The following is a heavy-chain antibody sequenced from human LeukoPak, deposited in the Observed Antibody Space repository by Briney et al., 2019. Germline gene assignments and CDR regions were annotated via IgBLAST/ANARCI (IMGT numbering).Heavy chain of an antibody. Sequence: GGSLRLSCAASGFTFSSYGMHWVRQAPGKGLEWVAFIRYDGSNKYYADSVKGRFTISRDNSKNTLYLQMNSLRAEDTAVYYCAKAPRDCSSTSCYRSPHYYYYYMDVWGKGTTVTVSS. CDR3: AKAPRDCSSTSCYRSPHYYYYYMDV. CDR2: IRYDGSNK. J-gene: IGHJ6*03. CDR1: GFTFSSYG. V-gene: IGHV3-30*02. D-gene: IGHD2-2*02.